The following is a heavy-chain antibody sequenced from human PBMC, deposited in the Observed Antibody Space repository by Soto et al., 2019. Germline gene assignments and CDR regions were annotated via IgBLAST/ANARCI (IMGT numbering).Heavy chain of an antibody. CDR2: INAGNGNT. CDR1: GYTFTSYA. J-gene: IGHJ4*02. V-gene: IGHV1-3*01. Sequence: VKVSCKASGYTFTSYAMHWVRQAPGQRLEWMGWINAGNGNTKYSQKFQGRVTITADESTSTAYMELSSLRSEDTAVYYCARSYHRTRIAVAGTAFDYWGQGTLVNV. CDR3: ARSYHRTRIAVAGTAFDY. D-gene: IGHD6-19*01.